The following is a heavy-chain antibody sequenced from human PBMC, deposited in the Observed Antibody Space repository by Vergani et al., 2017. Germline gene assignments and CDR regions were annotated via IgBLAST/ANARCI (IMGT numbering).Heavy chain of an antibody. D-gene: IGHD3-3*01. CDR2: ISGSGGST. CDR1: GFTFSSYA. CDR3: AKEFELRFLEWLLPDYMDV. V-gene: IGHV3-23*01. J-gene: IGHJ6*03. Sequence: EVQLLESGGGLVQPGGSLRLSCAASGFTFSSYAMSWVRQAPGKGLEWVSAISGSGGSTYYADSVKGRFTISRDNSKNTLYLQMNSLRAEDTAVYYCAKEFELRFLEWLLPDYMDVWGKGTTVTVSS.